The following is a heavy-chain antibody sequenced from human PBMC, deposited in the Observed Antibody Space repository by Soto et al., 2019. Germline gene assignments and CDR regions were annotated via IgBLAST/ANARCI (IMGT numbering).Heavy chain of an antibody. V-gene: IGHV1-69*01. Sequence: QVQLVQSGAEVKKPGSSVKVSCKASGGTFSSYAISWVRQAPGQGLEWMGGIIPIFGTANYAQKFQGRVTITADESTSNADIEPSSLRSEDSDVYYCARFTLYSYGPSGWFDLWGQGTLVTVSS. CDR3: ARFTLYSYGPSGWFDL. CDR1: GGTFSSYA. D-gene: IGHD5-18*01. CDR2: IIPIFGTA. J-gene: IGHJ5*02.